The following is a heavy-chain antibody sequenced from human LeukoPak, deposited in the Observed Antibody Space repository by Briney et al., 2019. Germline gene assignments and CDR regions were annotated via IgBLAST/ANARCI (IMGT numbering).Heavy chain of an antibody. J-gene: IGHJ6*02. Sequence: ASVKVSCKASGYTFTGYYMHWVRQAPGQGLEWMGRINPNSGGTNYAQKFQGRVTMTRDTSISTAYMELSRLRSDDTAVYYCARVGYSSSWSDPRDHYYYYGMDVWGQGTTVTVSS. D-gene: IGHD6-13*01. CDR1: GYTFTGYY. CDR2: INPNSGGT. CDR3: ARVGYSSSWSDPRDHYYYYGMDV. V-gene: IGHV1-2*06.